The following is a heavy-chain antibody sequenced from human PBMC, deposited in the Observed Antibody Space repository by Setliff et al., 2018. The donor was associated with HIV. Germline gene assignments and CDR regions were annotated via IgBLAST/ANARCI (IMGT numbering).Heavy chain of an antibody. D-gene: IGHD6-13*01. CDR1: GGSISSSSYY. J-gene: IGHJ5*02. CDR2: INHSGST. CDR3: ARRGSSWYSHWFDP. V-gene: IGHV4-39*01. Sequence: SATLSLTCTVSGGSISSSSYYWSWIRQPPGKGLEWIGDINHSGSTNYNPSLKSRVTISVDTSKSQFSLSVKSMTAADTAIYYCARRGSSWYSHWFDPWGQGTLVTVSS.